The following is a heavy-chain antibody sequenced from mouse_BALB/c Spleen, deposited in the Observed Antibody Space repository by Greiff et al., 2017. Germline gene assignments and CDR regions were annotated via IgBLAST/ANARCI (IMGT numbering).Heavy chain of an antibody. CDR2: INSNGGST. D-gene: IGHD4-1*01. V-gene: IGHV5-6-2*01. Sequence: EVMLVESGGGLVKLGGSLKLSCAASGFTFSSYYMSWVRQTPEKRLELVAAINSNGGSTYYPDTVKGRFTISRDNAKNTLYLQMSSLKSEDTALYYCARRTGHFDYWGQGTTLTVSS. CDR3: ARRTGHFDY. J-gene: IGHJ2*01. CDR1: GFTFSSYY.